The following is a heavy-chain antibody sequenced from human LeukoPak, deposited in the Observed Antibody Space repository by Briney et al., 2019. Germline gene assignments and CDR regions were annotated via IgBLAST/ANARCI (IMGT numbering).Heavy chain of an antibody. CDR1: GFTFYDYW. V-gene: IGHV3-7*01. D-gene: IGHD2-2*01. Sequence: GGSLRLSCGASGFTFYDYWMSWFRQAPGQWLEWVANINQDGSEKYYLDSAKGRFTISRDNARNSLYLQVNSLRAEDTAVYYCARGGTSGYSSTRHFWGGNYYFDYWGQGSLVTVSS. CDR2: INQDGSEK. CDR3: ARGGTSGYSSTRHFWGGNYYFDY. J-gene: IGHJ4*02.